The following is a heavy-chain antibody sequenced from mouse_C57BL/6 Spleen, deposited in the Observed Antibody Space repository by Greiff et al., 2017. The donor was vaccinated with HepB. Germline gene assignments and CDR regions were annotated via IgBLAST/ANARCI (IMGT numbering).Heavy chain of an antibody. D-gene: IGHD1-1*01. V-gene: IGHV1-69*01. J-gene: IGHJ1*03. CDR3: ARLGTNYYGSSYTRYFDV. CDR1: GYTFTSYW. CDR2: IDPSDSYT. Sequence: QVQLQQPGAELVMPGASVKLSCKASGYTFTSYWMHWVKQRPGQGLEWIGEIDPSDSYTNYNQKFKGKSTLTVDKSSSTAYMQLSSLTSEDSAVYYCARLGTNYYGSSYTRYFDVWGTGTTVTVSS.